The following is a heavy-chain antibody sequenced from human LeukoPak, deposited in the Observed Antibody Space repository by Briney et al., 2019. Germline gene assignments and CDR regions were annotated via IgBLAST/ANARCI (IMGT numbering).Heavy chain of an antibody. CDR3: GLSGNYYYYYMDV. J-gene: IGHJ6*03. D-gene: IGHD6-25*01. CDR2: FDPEDGET. Sequence: GASVKVSCKVSGYTLTELSMHWVRQAPGKGLEWMGGFDPEDGETIYAQKFQGRVTMTEDESTTTAYMELSSLRSDDTAIYYCGLSGNYYYYYMDVWGKGTTVTISS. CDR1: GYTLTELS. V-gene: IGHV1-24*01.